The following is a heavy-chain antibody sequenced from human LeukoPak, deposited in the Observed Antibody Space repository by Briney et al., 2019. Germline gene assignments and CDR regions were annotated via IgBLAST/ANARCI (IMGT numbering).Heavy chain of an antibody. J-gene: IGHJ4*02. Sequence: GASVKVSCKASGYTFTTFGISWVRQAPGQGLEWMGWISAYNGNTNYAQKVQGRVTMTTDTSTSTAYMELRRLRSDDTAVYYCVRDGWVLFGEFPFDYWGQGTLVTVSS. V-gene: IGHV1-18*01. D-gene: IGHD3-10*01. CDR1: GYTFTTFG. CDR3: VRDGWVLFGEFPFDY. CDR2: ISAYNGNT.